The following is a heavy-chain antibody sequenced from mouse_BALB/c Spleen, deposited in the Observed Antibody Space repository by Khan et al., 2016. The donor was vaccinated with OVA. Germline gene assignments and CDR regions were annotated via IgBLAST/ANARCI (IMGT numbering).Heavy chain of an antibody. Sequence: QVRLQQSGAELARPGASVKMSCKASGYTFTSYTIHWIKQRPGQGLEWIGYINPSSGYTNYNQKFKDKATLTADKSSTTAYMQLSNLTSDDSVVYYCARDGAYYRNDGWFAYWGQGTLVTVSA. CDR1: GYTFTSYT. CDR3: ARDGAYYRNDGWFAY. V-gene: IGHV1-4*01. CDR2: INPSSGYT. J-gene: IGHJ3*01. D-gene: IGHD2-14*01.